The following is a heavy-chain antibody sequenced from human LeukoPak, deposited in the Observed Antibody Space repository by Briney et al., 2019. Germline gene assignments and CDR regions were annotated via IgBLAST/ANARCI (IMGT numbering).Heavy chain of an antibody. CDR3: AREEAFQLEASLDQ. V-gene: IGHV3-33*01. CDR1: GFTFEDFG. J-gene: IGHJ4*02. CDR2: IWKDGSDE. Sequence: GGSLRLSCAAAGFTFEDFGMHWVRQAPGKGLEWVALIWKDGSDEFYADSVKGRFTISRDNSRNTLSLQMNSLRGEDTAVYYCAREEAFQLEASLDQWGQGTLVTVSS. D-gene: IGHD3-3*01.